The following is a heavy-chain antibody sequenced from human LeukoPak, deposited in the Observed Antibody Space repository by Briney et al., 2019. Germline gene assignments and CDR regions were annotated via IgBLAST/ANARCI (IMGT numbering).Heavy chain of an antibody. CDR1: QFSIIYDW. V-gene: IGHV3-7*01. Sequence: GGSLRLSCAASQFSIIYDWMHWVRQAPGKGLEWVASIKEDGRDIHYLDSVKGRFSISRDNAKNPLYLEMNTLRAEDTAVYYCVRGSGWFFGLWGQGSLVTVSS. CDR3: VRGSGWFFGL. J-gene: IGHJ4*02. CDR2: IKEDGRDI. D-gene: IGHD6-19*01.